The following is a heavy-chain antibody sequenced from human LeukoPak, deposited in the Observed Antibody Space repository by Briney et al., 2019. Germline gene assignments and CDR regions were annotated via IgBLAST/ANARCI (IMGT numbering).Heavy chain of an antibody. CDR2: ISYDGSNK. J-gene: IGHJ4*02. CDR3: AKLNYDYVWPSEVY. CDR1: GFTFSSYA. V-gene: IGHV3-30*18. D-gene: IGHD3-16*01. Sequence: GGSLRLSCAASGFTFSSYAMHWVRQAPGKGLEWVAVISYDGSNKYYADSVKGRFTISRGNSKNTLYLQMNSLRAEDTAVYYCAKLNYDYVWPSEVYWGQGTLVTVSS.